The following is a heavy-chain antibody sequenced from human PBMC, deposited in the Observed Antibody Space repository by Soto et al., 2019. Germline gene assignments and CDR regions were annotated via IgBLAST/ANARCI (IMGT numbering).Heavy chain of an antibody. D-gene: IGHD6-13*01. CDR1: GYSFTNNW. Sequence: GESLKISCKSSGYSFTNNWIGWVRQMPGKGLEWMGIIYPDDSDTRYSPSFQGQVTISADKSINTAYLQWSSLKASDTAMYYCARHGDGIGATTQYGMDVWGQGTTVTVSS. CDR2: IYPDDSDT. CDR3: ARHGDGIGATTQYGMDV. V-gene: IGHV5-51*01. J-gene: IGHJ6*02.